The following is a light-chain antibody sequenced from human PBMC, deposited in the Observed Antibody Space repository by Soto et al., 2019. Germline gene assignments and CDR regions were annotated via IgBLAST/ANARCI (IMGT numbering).Light chain of an antibody. CDR2: DVS. Sequence: HSVLAQPRSVSGSPGQSVTISCTGTSSDVGGYNYVSWYQQHPGKAPKLMIYDVSKRPSGVPDRFSGSKSGNTASLTISGLQAEDEADYYCCSYAGSYTFYVFGTGTKVTV. J-gene: IGLJ1*01. CDR1: SSDVGGYNY. CDR3: CSYAGSYTFYV. V-gene: IGLV2-11*01.